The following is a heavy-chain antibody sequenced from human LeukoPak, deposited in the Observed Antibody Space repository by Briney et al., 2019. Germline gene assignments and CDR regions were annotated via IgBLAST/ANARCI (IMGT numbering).Heavy chain of an antibody. J-gene: IGHJ4*02. CDR1: GFAFRTYG. Sequence: GGSLRLSCAASGFAFRTYGMNWVRQAPGKGLEWVAIISYDGSNEDYADSVKGRFTISRDNSKNTLYLQMNSLRAEDSAVYYCAKSRVRGVYYFDYWGQGTLVTVSS. V-gene: IGHV3-30*18. D-gene: IGHD3-10*02. CDR3: AKSRVRGVYYFDY. CDR2: ISYDGSNE.